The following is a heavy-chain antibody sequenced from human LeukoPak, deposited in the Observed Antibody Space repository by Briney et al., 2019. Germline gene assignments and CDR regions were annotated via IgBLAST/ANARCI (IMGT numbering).Heavy chain of an antibody. CDR3: ARDGYNSFDY. CDR2: ISAYNGNT. J-gene: IGHJ4*02. CDR1: GYTFTSYG. D-gene: IGHD5-24*01. Sequence: GASVKVSCKAPGYTFTSYGISWVRQAPGQGLEWMGWISAYNGNTNYAQKFQGRVTMTRDTSISTAYMELSRLRSDDTAVYYCARDGYNSFDYWGQGTLVTVSS. V-gene: IGHV1-18*01.